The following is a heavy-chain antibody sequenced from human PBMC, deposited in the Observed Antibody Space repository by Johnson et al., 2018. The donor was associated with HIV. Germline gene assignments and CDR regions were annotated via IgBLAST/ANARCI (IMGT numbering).Heavy chain of an antibody. CDR1: GFNFDDYG. D-gene: IGHD3-3*01. Sequence: VQLVESGGGVVRPGGSLRLSCAPSGFNFDDYGISWVRQTPGEGLEWVSDINWNVGSTDFADSVKGRFTISRHIANNSLYLQMNSLRAEDTAVFYCARDCPFGVAKRPSPSCAFDIWGQGTIVTVSS. CDR2: INWNVGST. V-gene: IGHV3-20*04. CDR3: ARDCPFGVAKRPSPSCAFDI. J-gene: IGHJ3*02.